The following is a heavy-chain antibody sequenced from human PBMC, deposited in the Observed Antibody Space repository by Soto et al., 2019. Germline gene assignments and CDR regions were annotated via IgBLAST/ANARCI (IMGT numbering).Heavy chain of an antibody. V-gene: IGHV3-7*01. Sequence: PGGSLRLSCAASGFTFSSYWMSWVRQAPGKGLEWVANIKQDGSEKYYVDSVKGRFTISRDNAKNSLYLQMNSLRAEDTAVYYCARHASIAAPWEELDYWGQGTLV. D-gene: IGHD6-6*01. J-gene: IGHJ4*02. CDR2: IKQDGSEK. CDR3: ARHASIAAPWEELDY. CDR1: GFTFSSYW.